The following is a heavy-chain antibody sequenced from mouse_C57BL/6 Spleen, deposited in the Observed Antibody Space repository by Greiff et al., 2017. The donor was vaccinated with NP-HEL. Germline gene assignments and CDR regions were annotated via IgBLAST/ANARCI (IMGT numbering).Heavy chain of an antibody. CDR2: ISGGGGNT. CDR3: ARHGGLRGFDY. CDR1: GFTFSSYT. Sequence: DVKLVESGGGLVKPGGSLKLSCAASGFTFSSYTMSWVRQTPEKRLEWVATISGGGGNTYYPDSVKGRFTISRDNAKNTLYLQMSSLRSEDTALYYCARHGGLRGFDYWGQGTTLTVSS. D-gene: IGHD2-4*01. V-gene: IGHV5-9*01. J-gene: IGHJ2*01.